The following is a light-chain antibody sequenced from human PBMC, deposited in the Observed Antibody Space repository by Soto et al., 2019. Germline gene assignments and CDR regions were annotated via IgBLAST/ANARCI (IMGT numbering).Light chain of an antibody. CDR3: QHYNSYSEA. V-gene: IGKV1-5*03. Sequence: DIQMTQSPSTLSGSVGDRVTITCRASQTISSWLAWYQQKPGKAPKLLIYKASTLKSGVPSRFRGSGSGTEFTLTISSLQHDDFATYYCQHYNSYSEAVGQGTTVDIK. J-gene: IGKJ1*01. CDR1: QTISSW. CDR2: KAS.